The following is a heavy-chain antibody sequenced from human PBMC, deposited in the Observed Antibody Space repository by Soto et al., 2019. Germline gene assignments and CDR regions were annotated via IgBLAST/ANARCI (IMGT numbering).Heavy chain of an antibody. D-gene: IGHD4-17*01. Sequence: QVQLVQSGAEVKKPGASVKVSCNASGYTFTSYGISWVRQAPGLGLEWMGWISAYNGNTNYAQKLQGRVTMTTDTSTSTAYMELRSLRSDDTAVYYCARDRGHGDYYYYGMDVWGQGTTVTVSS. CDR2: ISAYNGNT. CDR3: ARDRGHGDYYYYGMDV. V-gene: IGHV1-18*04. CDR1: GYTFTSYG. J-gene: IGHJ6*02.